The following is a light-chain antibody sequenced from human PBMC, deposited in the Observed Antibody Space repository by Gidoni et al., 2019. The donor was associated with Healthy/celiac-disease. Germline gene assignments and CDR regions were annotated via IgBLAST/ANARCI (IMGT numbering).Light chain of an antibody. CDR2: AAS. CDR3: QQSYITPET. CDR1: QSISSY. J-gene: IGKJ2*01. Sequence: DIQMTQSPSSLSASVGDRVTITCRASQSISSYLNWYQQKPGNAPKLLIYAASSLQSGVPSRFSGSGSGTDFTLTISSLQPEDFATYYCQQSYITPETFGQGTKLEIK. V-gene: IGKV1-39*01.